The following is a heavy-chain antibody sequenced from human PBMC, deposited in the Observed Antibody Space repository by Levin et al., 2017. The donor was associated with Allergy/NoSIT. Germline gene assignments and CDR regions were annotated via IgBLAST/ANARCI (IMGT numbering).Heavy chain of an antibody. V-gene: IGHV1-24*01. CDR2: FDPETDET. Sequence: GESLKISCKVSGSTLSEVSVNWVRPAPGEGLEWMGRFDPETDETDNTQKFHGRVTVTEDTSTDTGYLDLSGMRSDDTAVYYCAIAQYDFRSGKPQSFDYWGQGTLITVSS. D-gene: IGHD3-3*01. CDR3: AIAQYDFRSGKPQSFDY. J-gene: IGHJ4*02. CDR1: GSTLSEVS.